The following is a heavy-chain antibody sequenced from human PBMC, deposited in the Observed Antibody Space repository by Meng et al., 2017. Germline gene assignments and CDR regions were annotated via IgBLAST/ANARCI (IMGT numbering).Heavy chain of an antibody. Sequence: GESLKISCAASGFTFSSYAMSWVRQAPGKGLEWVSAISGSGGSTYYAASVKGRFTISRGNSKNTLYLQMSSLRTEDTAVDYCAKDVIVVVVAASLFDYWGQGTLVTVSS. V-gene: IGHV3-23*01. CDR2: ISGSGGST. D-gene: IGHD2-15*01. CDR1: GFTFSSYA. J-gene: IGHJ4*02. CDR3: AKDVIVVVVAASLFDY.